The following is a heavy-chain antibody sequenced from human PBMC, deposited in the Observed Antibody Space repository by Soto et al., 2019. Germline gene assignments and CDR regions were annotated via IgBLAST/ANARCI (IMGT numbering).Heavy chain of an antibody. CDR2: ISGNGGT. CDR3: AKDAPGSGWLSDY. D-gene: IGHD1-26*01. CDR1: GFTFRIYA. Sequence: EVQLLESGGGVTQPGRSLRLSCAASGFTFRIYALSWVRQAPGKGLEWVSTISGNGGTSYADFVRGRFTISRDNSKDTLYLQLSRLRDEDTAVYYCAKDAPGSGWLSDYWGQGTRVTVSS. V-gene: IGHV3-23*01. J-gene: IGHJ4*02.